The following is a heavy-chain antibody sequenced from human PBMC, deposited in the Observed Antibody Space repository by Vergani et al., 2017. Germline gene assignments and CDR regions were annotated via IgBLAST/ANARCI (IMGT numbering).Heavy chain of an antibody. Sequence: QVHLVESGGGVVQPGRSLTLYCVASGFSFRGHGLHWVRQAPGKGLEWVAMISYDGDRRDYGDCGKGRFTISRDSSKTVYLQMKSLRVEDTAMYFYAKDLSYSTAWPHFDSRGQGTLVTVSS. CDR3: AKDLSYSTAWPHFDS. D-gene: IGHD4-11*01. CDR2: ISYDGDRR. J-gene: IGHJ4*02. CDR1: GFSFRGHG. V-gene: IGHV3-30*18.